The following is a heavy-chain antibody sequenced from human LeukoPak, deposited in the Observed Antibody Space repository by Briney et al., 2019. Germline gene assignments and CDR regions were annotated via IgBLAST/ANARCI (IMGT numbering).Heavy chain of an antibody. J-gene: IGHJ4*02. V-gene: IGHV4-31*03. D-gene: IGHD6-13*01. CDR2: IYYIGSP. CDR3: ARVSDSSRWYYLDY. Sequence: PSQTLSLTCTVSGGSISSGGYYWSWIRQHPGEGLEWIGYIYYIGSPYYNPSLKSRVTISVDTSKNQFSLKLTSVTAADTAVYYCARVSDSSRWYYLDYWGQGTLVTVSS. CDR1: GGSISSGGYY.